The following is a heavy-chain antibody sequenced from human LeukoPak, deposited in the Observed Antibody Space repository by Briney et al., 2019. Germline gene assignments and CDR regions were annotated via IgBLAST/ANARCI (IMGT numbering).Heavy chain of an antibody. V-gene: IGHV4-39*01. Sequence: SETLSLTCTVSGGSISSSSYYWGWIRQPPGKGLEWIGSIYYSGSTYYNPSLKSRVTISVDTSKNQFSLKLSSVTAADTAVYYCARHDYGSGTDAGFDPWGQGTLVTVSS. CDR3: ARHDYGSGTDAGFDP. D-gene: IGHD3-10*01. CDR1: GGSISSSSYY. J-gene: IGHJ5*02. CDR2: IYYSGST.